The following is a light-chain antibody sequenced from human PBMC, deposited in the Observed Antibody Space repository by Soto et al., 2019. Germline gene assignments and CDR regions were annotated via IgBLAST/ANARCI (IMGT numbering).Light chain of an antibody. CDR1: SSNIGNNY. J-gene: IGLJ1*01. V-gene: IGLV1-51*01. CDR3: GTWDSSLSHYV. CDR2: DNN. Sequence: QSVLTQPPSVSAAPGQKVTISCSGSSSNIGNNYVSWYQQLPGTAPKLLIYDNNKRPSGIPDRFSGSKSGTSATLGITGLQTGDEADYYRGTWDSSLSHYVFGTGTQVTVL.